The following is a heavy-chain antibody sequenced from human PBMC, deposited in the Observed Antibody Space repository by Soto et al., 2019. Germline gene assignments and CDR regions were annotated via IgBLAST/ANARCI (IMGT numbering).Heavy chain of an antibody. V-gene: IGHV4-30-2*01. CDR2: IYHSGST. J-gene: IGHJ6*02. CDR1: GGSISSGGYS. Sequence: SETVSLTCAVSGGSISSGGYSWSWIRQPPGKGLEWIGYIYHSGSTYYNPSLKSRVTISVDRSKNQFSLKLSSVTAADTAVYYCARSRGNNDFGDYYYYGMDVWGQGTTVSVFS. D-gene: IGHD4-17*01. CDR3: ARSRGNNDFGDYYYYGMDV.